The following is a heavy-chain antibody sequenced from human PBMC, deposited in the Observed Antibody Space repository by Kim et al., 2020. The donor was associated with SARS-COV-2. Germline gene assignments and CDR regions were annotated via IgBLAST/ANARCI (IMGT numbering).Heavy chain of an antibody. Sequence: SYNPCLKSRVTMSVDTSKNQFSLRLSAVTAADTAVYYCARGLCAGCYYGYWGQGTLVTVSS. J-gene: IGHJ4*02. CDR3: ARGLCAGCYYGY. V-gene: IGHV4-34*01. D-gene: IGHD3-10*02.